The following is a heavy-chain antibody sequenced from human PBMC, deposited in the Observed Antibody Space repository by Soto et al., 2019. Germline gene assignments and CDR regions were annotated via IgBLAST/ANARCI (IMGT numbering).Heavy chain of an antibody. CDR2: IIPIFGTA. CDR3: ARAGIKRIMITFGEYYFDY. J-gene: IGHJ4*02. CDR1: GGTFSSYA. D-gene: IGHD3-16*01. Sequence: GASVKVSCKASGGTFSSYAISWVRQAPGQGLEWMGGIIPIFGTANYAQKFQGRVTITADESTSTAYMELSSLRSEDTAVYYCARAGIKRIMITFGEYYFDYWGQGTLVTVSS. V-gene: IGHV1-69*13.